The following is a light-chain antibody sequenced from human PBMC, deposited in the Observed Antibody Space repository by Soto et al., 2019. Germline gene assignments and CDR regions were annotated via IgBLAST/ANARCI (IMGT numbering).Light chain of an antibody. CDR1: SSNIGAGYD. CDR3: QSYDSSLTGGI. V-gene: IGLV1-40*01. J-gene: IGLJ2*01. Sequence: QSVLTQPPSVSGAPGQGVTISCTGSSSNIGAGYDVHWYQQLPGAAPKLLIFANNNRPSAVPDRFSGSKSGSSASLAITVLQAEDEGDYYCQSYDSSLTGGIFGGGTQLTVL. CDR2: ANN.